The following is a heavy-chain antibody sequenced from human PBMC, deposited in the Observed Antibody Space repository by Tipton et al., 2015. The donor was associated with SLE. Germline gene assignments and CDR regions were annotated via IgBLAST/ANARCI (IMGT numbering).Heavy chain of an antibody. CDR1: GFTFSSYA. CDR3: AREVYYYGSGSYRDFDI. J-gene: IGHJ3*02. CDR2: ISYDGSNK. Sequence: SLRLSCEASGFTFSSYAMHWVRQAPGKGLEWVAVISYDGSNKYYADSVKGRFTIYRDNSKNTLYLQMNSLRAEDTAVYYCAREVYYYGSGSYRDFDIWGQGTMVTVSS. D-gene: IGHD3-10*01. V-gene: IGHV3-30*04.